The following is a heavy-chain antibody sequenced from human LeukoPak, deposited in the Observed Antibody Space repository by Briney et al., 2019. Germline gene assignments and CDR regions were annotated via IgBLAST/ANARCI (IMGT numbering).Heavy chain of an antibody. D-gene: IGHD2-2*01. J-gene: IGHJ6*02. Sequence: SETLSLTCTVSGGSISSYYWSWIRQPRGKGLEWIGYIYYSGSTNYNPSLKSRVTISVDTSKNQFSLKLSSVTAADTAVYYCARDRGYCSSTSCYEYYYYGMDVWGQGTTVTVSS. V-gene: IGHV4-59*01. CDR3: ARDRGYCSSTSCYEYYYYGMDV. CDR1: GGSISSYY. CDR2: IYYSGST.